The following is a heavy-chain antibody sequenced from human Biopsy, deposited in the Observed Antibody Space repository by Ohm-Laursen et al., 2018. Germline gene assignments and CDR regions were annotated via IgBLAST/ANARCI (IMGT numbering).Heavy chain of an antibody. V-gene: IGHV2-70*04. J-gene: IGHJ4*01. CDR1: ALSLSSTGMR. Sequence: TQTLTLTCSLSALSLSSTGMRISWVRQPPGKALESLGRIDWDDDKFYSPSPETRLSLSKDTTTNQVVLTLTDVDPEDTATYYCARTRAHNFGALEFWGQGILVTVSS. CDR3: ARTRAHNFGALEF. CDR2: IDWDDDK. D-gene: IGHD1-1*01.